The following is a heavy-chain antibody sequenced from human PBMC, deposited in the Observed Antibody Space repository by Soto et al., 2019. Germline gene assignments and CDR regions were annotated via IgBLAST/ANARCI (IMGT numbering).Heavy chain of an antibody. J-gene: IGHJ6*02. Sequence: GSLRLSCAASGFTFSSYSMNWVRHSPGKGLEWVSSISSSSSYIYYADSVKGRFTISRDNAKNSLYLQMNSLRAEDTAVYYCARRLGGIAVAGYYYYYGMDVWGQGTTVTVSS. CDR1: GFTFSSYS. CDR3: ARRLGGIAVAGYYYYYGMDV. V-gene: IGHV3-21*01. CDR2: ISSSSSYI. D-gene: IGHD6-19*01.